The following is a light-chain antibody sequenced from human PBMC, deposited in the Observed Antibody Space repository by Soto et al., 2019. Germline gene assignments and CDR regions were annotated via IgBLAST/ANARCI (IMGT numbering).Light chain of an antibody. CDR1: QSISSN. J-gene: IGKJ1*01. CDR2: GAS. Sequence: EILLKQSPATLSVSPGENATLSCRASQSISSNLAWYQQKPGKSPRLLIYGASSRATGVPVRLSGSGYGVAFTITISGLQYEDFEVYHCQQYNQWTGTFGQGTKVDIK. CDR3: QQYNQWTGT. V-gene: IGKV3-15*01.